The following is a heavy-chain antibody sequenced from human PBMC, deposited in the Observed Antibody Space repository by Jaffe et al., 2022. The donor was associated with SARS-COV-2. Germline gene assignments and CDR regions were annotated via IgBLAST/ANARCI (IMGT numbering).Heavy chain of an antibody. CDR3: AKDRAAASGTGFFEY. V-gene: IGHV3-23*04. CDR2: ISGSSGRT. J-gene: IGHJ4*02. D-gene: IGHD5-12*01. CDR1: GFRFNTYA. Sequence: EVQLVESGGALVRPGGSLRLSCAASGFRFNTYAMNWVRQAPGKGLEWVSAISGSSGRTHYADSVKGRFTISRDNSKNTVYLQINSLRVEDTAVYYCAKDRAAASGTGFFEYWGQGTLVTVSS.